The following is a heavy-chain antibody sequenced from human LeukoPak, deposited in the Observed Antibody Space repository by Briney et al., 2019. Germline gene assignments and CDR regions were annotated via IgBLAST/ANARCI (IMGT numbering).Heavy chain of an antibody. D-gene: IGHD6-13*01. J-gene: IGHJ5*02. Sequence: SETLSLTCSVSGGSISSSSNYWVWLRQPPGKELEWLGSIYHSGDTYYNPSRRSRVIIAVDKSKHQFSLKLTSVTAADTAVYYCARSSAAEGPTHNWFGPWGQGTLVTVPS. CDR2: IYHSGDT. CDR3: ARSSAAEGPTHNWFGP. V-gene: IGHV4-39*01. CDR1: GGSISSSSNY.